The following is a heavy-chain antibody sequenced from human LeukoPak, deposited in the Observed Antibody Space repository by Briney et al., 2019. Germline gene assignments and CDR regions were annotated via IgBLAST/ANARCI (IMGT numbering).Heavy chain of an antibody. V-gene: IGHV1-18*01. CDR1: GYTFTSYG. D-gene: IGHD3-22*01. J-gene: IGHJ1*01. CDR3: ARAPYDTSGYTSFQH. CDR2: ISAYNGNT. Sequence: GASVKVSCKASGYTFTSYGISWVRQAPGQGLEWMGWISAYNGNTNYAQKFQGRVTMTRDTSTSTVYMELSSLRSEDTAVYYCARAPYDTSGYTSFQHWGQGTLVTVSS.